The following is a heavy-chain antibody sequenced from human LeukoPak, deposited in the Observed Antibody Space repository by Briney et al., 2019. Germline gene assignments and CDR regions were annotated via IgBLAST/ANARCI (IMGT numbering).Heavy chain of an antibody. D-gene: IGHD6-6*01. Sequence: SVTVSCKASGFTFTSSAVQWVRQARGQRLEWIGWIVVGSGNTNYAQKFQERVTITRDMSTSTAYMELSSLRSEDTAVYYCAAQRFAAREDYWGQGTLVTVSS. V-gene: IGHV1-58*01. J-gene: IGHJ4*02. CDR3: AAQRFAAREDY. CDR1: GFTFTSSA. CDR2: IVVGSGNT.